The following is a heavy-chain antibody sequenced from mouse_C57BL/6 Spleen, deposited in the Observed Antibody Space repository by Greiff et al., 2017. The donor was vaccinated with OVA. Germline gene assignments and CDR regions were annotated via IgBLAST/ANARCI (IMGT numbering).Heavy chain of an antibody. CDR2: INSDGGST. J-gene: IGHJ4*01. Sequence: EVKLVESGGGLVQPGESLKLSCEANEYEFPSHDMSWVRKTPEKRLELVAAINSDGGSTYYPDTMERRFIISRDNHKQTLYLQMSSLRSTDTALYYCAEHAYRGALDYWGQGTSVTVSS. V-gene: IGHV5-2*01. D-gene: IGHD6-5*01. CDR3: AEHAYRGALDY. CDR1: EYEFPSHD.